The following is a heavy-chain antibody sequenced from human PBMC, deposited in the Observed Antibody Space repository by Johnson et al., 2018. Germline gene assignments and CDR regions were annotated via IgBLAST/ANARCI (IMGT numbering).Heavy chain of an antibody. J-gene: IGHJ4*02. CDR2: ISYDGSNK. CDR3: AREADYGGYNLDY. V-gene: IGHV3-30-3*01. Sequence: QVQLVQSGGGVVQPGRSLRLSCAASDFTFSTYAMYWVRQAPGKGLEWVALISYDGSNKYYADSVKGRFTISRDNSKNTLYLQMNTLGAEDTAVYYCAREADYGGYNLDYWGQGTLVTVSS. D-gene: IGHD4-23*01. CDR1: DFTFSTYA.